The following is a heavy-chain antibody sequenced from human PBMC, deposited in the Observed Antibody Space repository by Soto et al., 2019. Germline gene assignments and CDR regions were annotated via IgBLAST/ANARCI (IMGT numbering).Heavy chain of an antibody. D-gene: IGHD2-15*01. J-gene: IGHJ5*02. Sequence: QVQLVQSGAEVKKPGSSVKVSFNASGGTFSSYTISWVRQAPGQGLEWMGRIIPILGIANYAQKFQGRVTITADKSTSTAYMVLSSPRSADTAVYYCARDPRIVVVVAATSAGWFDPWGQGTLVTVSS. CDR1: GGTFSSYT. CDR3: ARDPRIVVVVAATSAGWFDP. V-gene: IGHV1-69*08. CDR2: IIPILGIA.